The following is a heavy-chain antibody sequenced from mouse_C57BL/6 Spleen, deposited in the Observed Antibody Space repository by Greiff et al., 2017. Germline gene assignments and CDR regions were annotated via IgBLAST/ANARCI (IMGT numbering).Heavy chain of an antibody. V-gene: IGHV1-52*01. J-gene: IGHJ1*03. Sequence: QVQLQQPGAELVRPGSSVKLSCKASGYTFTSYWMHWVKQRPIQGLEWIGNIDPSGSETHYTHKFKDKATLTVDKASSTAYMQLSSLISEESAVYECARVGENYGRSPYWYCDGWGTGTTVTVSS. CDR3: ARVGENYGRSPYWYCDG. CDR1: GYTFTSYW. D-gene: IGHD1-1*01. CDR2: IDPSGSET.